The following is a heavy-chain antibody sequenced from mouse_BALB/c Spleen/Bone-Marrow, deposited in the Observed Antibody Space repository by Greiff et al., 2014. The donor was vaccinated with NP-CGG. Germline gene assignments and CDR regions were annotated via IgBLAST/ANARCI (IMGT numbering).Heavy chain of an antibody. Sequence: EVQLQQSGPELVKPGASMKISCKASGYSFAGYTMNWVKQSHGKNLEWMGLINPYNGGSSYNQKFKGKATLTVDKSSSTAYMELLSLTSEDSAVYYCAREGYGSSYGFAYWGQGTLVTVSA. V-gene: IGHV1-31*01. CDR3: AREGYGSSYGFAY. J-gene: IGHJ3*01. CDR2: INPYNGGS. CDR1: GYSFAGYT. D-gene: IGHD1-1*01.